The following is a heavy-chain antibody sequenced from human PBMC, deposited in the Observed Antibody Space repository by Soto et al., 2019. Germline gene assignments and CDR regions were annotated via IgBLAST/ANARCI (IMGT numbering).Heavy chain of an antibody. CDR3: AKDFKVSGSYYGSLNYYYGMDV. J-gene: IGHJ6*02. CDR2: ISYDGSLK. V-gene: IGHV3-30*18. Sequence: QVHLVESGGGVVQPGRSLRLSCAASGFTFSSYGMHWVHQAPGKGLEWVAIISYDGSLKYYADSVKGRFTISRDNSKSALYLQMNSLRPEDTAVYYCAKDFKVSGSYYGSLNYYYGMDVWGQGTTVTVSS. CDR1: GFTFSSYG. D-gene: IGHD3-10*01.